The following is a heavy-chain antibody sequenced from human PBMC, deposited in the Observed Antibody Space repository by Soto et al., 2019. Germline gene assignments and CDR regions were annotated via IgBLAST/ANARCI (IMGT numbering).Heavy chain of an antibody. Sequence: EVRLVESGGGLVKPGGSMRLSCAGSGFTFSSFNMNWVRQAPGKGLEWVSSITAGSAYIYYADSVKGRFTISRDNSRNTVYLQMNSLRADDTAVYYCARDASYYSLWSGYYPSRNGMDVWGQGTTVTVSS. J-gene: IGHJ6*02. CDR2: ITAGSAYI. D-gene: IGHD3-3*01. V-gene: IGHV3-21*02. CDR3: ARDASYYSLWSGYYPSRNGMDV. CDR1: GFTFSSFN.